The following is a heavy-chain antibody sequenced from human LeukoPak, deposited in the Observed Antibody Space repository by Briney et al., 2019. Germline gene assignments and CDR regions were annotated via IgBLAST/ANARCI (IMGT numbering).Heavy chain of an antibody. J-gene: IGHJ5*02. Sequence: PSETLSLTCTVSGVSISSSSYYWGWIRQPPGKGLEWIGSIYYSGSTYYSPSLKSRVTISVDTSKNQFSLKLSSVTAADTAMYYCARNRYYYGSGNYGVPNWFDPWGQGTLVTVSS. CDR2: IYYSGST. D-gene: IGHD3-10*01. CDR3: ARNRYYYGSGNYGVPNWFDP. V-gene: IGHV4-39*01. CDR1: GVSISSSSYY.